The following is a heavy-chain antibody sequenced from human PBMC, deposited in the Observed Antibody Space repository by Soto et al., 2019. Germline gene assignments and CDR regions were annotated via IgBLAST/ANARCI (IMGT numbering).Heavy chain of an antibody. V-gene: IGHV1-18*01. CDR3: ARALTCEMVVAARPDLYY. CDR1: GYTFTSYG. Sequence: QVQLVQSGAEVKKPGASVKVSCKASGYTFTSYGISWVRQAPGQGLEWMGWNSAYNGNTNYAQKLQGRVTMTTDTATSSAYLERRSRSSDNTAVYYCARALTCEMVVAARPDLYYWGQGTLVTVSS. CDR2: NSAYNGNT. D-gene: IGHD2-15*01. J-gene: IGHJ4*02.